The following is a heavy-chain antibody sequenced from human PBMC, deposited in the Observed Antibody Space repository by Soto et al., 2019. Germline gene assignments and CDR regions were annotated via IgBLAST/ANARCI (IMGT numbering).Heavy chain of an antibody. J-gene: IGHJ6*02. CDR1: GGSISSSNW. Sequence: SETLSLTCAVSGGSISSSNWWSWVRQPPGKGLEWIGEIYHSGSINYNPSLKSRVTISVDKSKNQFSLKLGSVTAADTTVYHCGAAAACHFRIYGMDVWGQGTTVTVSS. D-gene: IGHD6-13*01. V-gene: IGHV4-4*02. CDR2: IYHSGSI. CDR3: GAAAACHFRIYGMDV.